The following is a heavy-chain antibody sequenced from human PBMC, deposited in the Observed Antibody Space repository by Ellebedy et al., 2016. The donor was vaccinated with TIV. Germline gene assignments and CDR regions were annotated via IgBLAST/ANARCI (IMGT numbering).Heavy chain of an antibody. CDR2: ISDDGSHK. V-gene: IGHV3-30*04. J-gene: IGHJ4*02. D-gene: IGHD6-19*01. Sequence: PGGSLRLSCAASGFTFDIYAMHWVRQAPGKGLEWVAVISDDGSHKYCADSVKGRFTISRDNSKSTLFLQMNSLRAEDTAVYYCARGRARSHSSTWDLWGQGTLATVSS. CDR3: ARGRARSHSSTWDL. CDR1: GFTFDIYA.